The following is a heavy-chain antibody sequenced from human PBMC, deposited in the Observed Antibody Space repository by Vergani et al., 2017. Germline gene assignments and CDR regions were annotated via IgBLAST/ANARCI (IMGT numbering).Heavy chain of an antibody. CDR3: ASDTHSGQRADR. CDR2: IHYSENT. Sequence: QVQLQESGPGLVKSSETLSLTCSVSFDSIRNLYCNWIRQPPGKGLEWIGSIHYSENTNYNPSLKTRVTISVETSKNQFSLTLTSVTAADTAVYYFASDTHSGQRADRWGQGILVTVTS. J-gene: IGHJ5*02. CDR1: FDSIRNLY. V-gene: IGHV4-59*11. D-gene: IGHD6-19*01.